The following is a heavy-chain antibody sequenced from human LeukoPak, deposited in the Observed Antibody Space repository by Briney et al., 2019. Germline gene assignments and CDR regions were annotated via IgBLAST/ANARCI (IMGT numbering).Heavy chain of an antibody. CDR3: ATKTWAAAGNPFDY. CDR2: FDPEDGET. Sequence: ASVKVSCKVSGYTLTELSMHWVRQAPGKGLEWMGGFDPEDGETIYAQKFQGRVTMTEDTSTDTAYMELSSLRSEDTAVYYCATKTWAAAGNPFDYWGQGTLVTVSS. CDR1: GYTLTELS. V-gene: IGHV1-24*01. D-gene: IGHD6-13*01. J-gene: IGHJ4*02.